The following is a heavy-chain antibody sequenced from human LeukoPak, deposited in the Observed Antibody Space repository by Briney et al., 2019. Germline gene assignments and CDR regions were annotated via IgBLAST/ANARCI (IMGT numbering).Heavy chain of an antibody. CDR1: GFTFSSYA. CDR2: ISGSGGST. V-gene: IGHV3-23*01. D-gene: IGHD3-3*01. CDR3: AKETGVRVFGVVIIGFDY. J-gene: IGHJ4*02. Sequence: GGSLRLSRAASGFTFSSYAMSWVRQAPGKGLEWVSAISGSGGSTYYADSVKGRFTISRDNSKNTLYLQMNSLRAEDTAVYYCAKETGVRVFGVVIIGFDYWGQGTLVTVSS.